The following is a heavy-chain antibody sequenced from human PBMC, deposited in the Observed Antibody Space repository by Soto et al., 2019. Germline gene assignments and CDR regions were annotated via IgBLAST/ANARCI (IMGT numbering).Heavy chain of an antibody. V-gene: IGHV2-5*02. CDR3: AHRLIAGAGGHGPEPRDY. CDR2: IYWDDDK. J-gene: IGHJ4*02. CDR1: VFPLSTSGVG. Sequence: QITLKESGPTLVKPTQTLTLTCTFSVFPLSTSGVGVGWIRQPPGKALEGLALIYWDDDKRYSPSLKSLLTTNKDTSKHQVVLTVTNMESVYTSTNCGAHRLIAGAGGHGPEPRDYWGQGTLVTVSS. D-gene: IGHD6-19*01.